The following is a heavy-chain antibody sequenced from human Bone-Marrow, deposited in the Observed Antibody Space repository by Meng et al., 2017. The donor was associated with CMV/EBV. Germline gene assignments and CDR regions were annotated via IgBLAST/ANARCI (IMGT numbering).Heavy chain of an antibody. D-gene: IGHD2-2*01. V-gene: IGHV3-30-3*01. CDR3: ARDRNIVVGYGMDV. CDR2: ISYDGSNK. J-gene: IGHJ6*02. CDR1: GFTFSSHA. Sequence: GGSLRLSCATSGFTFSSHAMSWVRQAPGKGLEWVAVISYDGSNKYYADSVKGRFTISRDNSKNTLYLQMNSLRAEDTAVYYCARDRNIVVGYGMDVWGQGTTVTVSS.